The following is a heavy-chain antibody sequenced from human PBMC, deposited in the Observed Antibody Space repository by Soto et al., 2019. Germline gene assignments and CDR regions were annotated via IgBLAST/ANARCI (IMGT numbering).Heavy chain of an antibody. CDR3: TRWDGRCSGGSCFFDS. J-gene: IGHJ4*02. D-gene: IGHD2-15*01. V-gene: IGHV3-7*01. Sequence: EVQLVESGGGLVQSGGSWGLPCLALGFSLIPYWMSWVGRPPGKGLGGGAKINKDGSKRDYMESVEGRFTISRDNAKNSVSLQMDSLRVDDTAMYYCTRWDGRCSGGSCFFDSWGQGTLVTVSS. CDR2: INKDGSKR. CDR1: GFSLIPYW.